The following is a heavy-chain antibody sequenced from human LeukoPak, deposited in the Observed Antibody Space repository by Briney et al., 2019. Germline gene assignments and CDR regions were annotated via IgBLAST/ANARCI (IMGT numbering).Heavy chain of an antibody. D-gene: IGHD3-16*02. CDR1: GFTFSDYW. Sequence: PGGSLRLSCAASGFTFSDYWMHWVRQAPGKGLVWVSRISSDGSRVTYADSVKGRFTISRDNAKNTLYLQMNSLRAEDTAVYYCAKWGGYDYVWGSYRYVAFDIWGQGTMVTVSS. CDR2: ISSDGSRV. J-gene: IGHJ3*02. CDR3: AKWGGYDYVWGSYRYVAFDI. V-gene: IGHV3-74*01.